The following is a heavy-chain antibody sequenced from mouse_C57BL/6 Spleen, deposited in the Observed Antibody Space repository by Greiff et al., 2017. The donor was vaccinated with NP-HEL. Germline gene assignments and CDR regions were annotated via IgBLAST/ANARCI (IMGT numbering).Heavy chain of an antibody. CDR3: AREAGTRNYFDY. CDR2: IYPGGGDT. V-gene: IGHV1-80*01. D-gene: IGHD6-1*01. Sequence: QVQLKESGAELVKPGASVKISCKASGYAFSSYWMNWVKQRPGKGLEWIGQIYPGGGDTNYNGKFKGKATLTADQSSSTDYMHISSLTSEDSAVYFCAREAGTRNYFDYWGQGTTLTVSS. CDR1: GYAFSSYW. J-gene: IGHJ2*01.